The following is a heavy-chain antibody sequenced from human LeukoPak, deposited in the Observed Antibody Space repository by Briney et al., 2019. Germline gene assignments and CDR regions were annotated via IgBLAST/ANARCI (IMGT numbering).Heavy chain of an antibody. CDR3: ARAYGSGSYFYYYYYGMDV. D-gene: IGHD3-10*01. CDR2: IGTAGDT. J-gene: IGHJ6*02. Sequence: PGGSLRLSCAASGFTFSSYDMHWVRQATGKGLEWVSAIGTAGDTYYPGSVKGRLTISRENAKNSLYLQMNSLRAGDTAVYYCARAYGSGSYFYYYYYGMDVWGQGTTVTVSS. V-gene: IGHV3-13*01. CDR1: GFTFSSYD.